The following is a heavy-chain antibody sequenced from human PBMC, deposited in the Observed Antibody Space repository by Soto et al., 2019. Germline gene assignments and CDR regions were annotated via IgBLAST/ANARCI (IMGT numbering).Heavy chain of an antibody. V-gene: IGHV4-4*02. J-gene: IGHJ1*01. CDR2: IFHSGST. CDR1: GGSISSSNL. Sequence: SETLSLTCAVSGGSISSSNLWSWVRQPPGKGLEWIGEIFHSGSTNYNPSLKSRVTISVDKSKNQFSLKLSSVTAADTAVYYCARAQYGDYVYFQHWGQGTLVTVSS. D-gene: IGHD4-17*01. CDR3: ARAQYGDYVYFQH.